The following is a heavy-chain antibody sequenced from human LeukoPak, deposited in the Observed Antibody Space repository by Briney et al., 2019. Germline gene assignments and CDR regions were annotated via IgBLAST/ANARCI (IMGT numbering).Heavy chain of an antibody. J-gene: IGHJ4*02. CDR2: ISSSSSYI. V-gene: IGHV3-21*01. CDR1: GFTFSSYS. Sequence: GGSLRLSCAASGFTFSSYSMNWVRQAPGKGLEWVSSISSSSSYIYYADSVKGRFTISRDNAKNSLYLQMDSLRAEDTPVYYCARFKASKKDNWGQGTLVTVSS. CDR3: ARFKASKKDN.